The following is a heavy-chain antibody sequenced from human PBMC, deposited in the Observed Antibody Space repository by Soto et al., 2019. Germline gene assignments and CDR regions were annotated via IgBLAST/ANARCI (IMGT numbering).Heavy chain of an antibody. V-gene: IGHV4-39*01. CDR1: GGFVSSSSYS. CDR3: ARFNGYFISTKCHGYSVMAV. J-gene: IGHJ6*02. CDR2: MYSSENT. Sequence: PSETLSLTCSVSGGFVSSSSYSWGWIRQSPGKGLEWIGTMYSSENTYYNPSLLSRVTISVDTSKNEFSLRLSSVTAADTAVYYCARFNGYFISTKCHGYSVMAVWAQGTT. D-gene: IGHD2-2*03.